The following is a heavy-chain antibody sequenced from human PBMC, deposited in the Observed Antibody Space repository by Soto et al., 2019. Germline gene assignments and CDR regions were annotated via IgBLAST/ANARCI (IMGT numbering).Heavy chain of an antibody. Sequence: QVQLQESGPGLVKPSETLSLTCTVSGGYMSSYYWSWIRQPPGKGLDWIGYIYDSGSTNYNPSLKSRGTMSVDTPKNQFSLKLSSVTAADTAVYYCAIRGYGPGFPYYYGMDVWGQGTTVTVSS. V-gene: IGHV4-59*01. D-gene: IGHD3-10*01. CDR1: GGYMSSYY. CDR2: IYDSGST. CDR3: AIRGYGPGFPYYYGMDV. J-gene: IGHJ6*02.